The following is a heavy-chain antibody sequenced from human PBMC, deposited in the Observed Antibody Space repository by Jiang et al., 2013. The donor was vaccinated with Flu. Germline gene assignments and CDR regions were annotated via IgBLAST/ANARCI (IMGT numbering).Heavy chain of an antibody. Sequence: CAASGFTFSSYGMHWVRQAPGKGLEWVSAISGSGGSTYYADSVKGRFTISRDNSKNTLYLQMNSLRAEDTAVYYCAKDRRPRSNWFDPWGQGTLVTVSS. CDR1: GFTFSSYG. CDR3: AKDRRPRSNWFDP. V-gene: IGHV3-23*01. J-gene: IGHJ5*02. D-gene: IGHD6-25*01. CDR2: ISGSGGST.